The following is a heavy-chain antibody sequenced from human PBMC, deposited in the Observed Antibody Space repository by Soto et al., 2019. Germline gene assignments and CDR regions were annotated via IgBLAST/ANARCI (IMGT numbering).Heavy chain of an antibody. Sequence: PGGSLRLSCAASVFTFSSYWMHWVRQAPGKWLVWFSRMNIDGSSTXXADSVKGRXTISRYNAKNTXCLRMXSLRAEDTAVYYCARHLAGKRDYWREGTLVTXSS. CDR2: MNIDGSST. CDR1: VFTFSSYW. V-gene: IGHV3-74*01. CDR3: ARHLAGKRDY. D-gene: IGHD3-3*02. J-gene: IGHJ4*02.